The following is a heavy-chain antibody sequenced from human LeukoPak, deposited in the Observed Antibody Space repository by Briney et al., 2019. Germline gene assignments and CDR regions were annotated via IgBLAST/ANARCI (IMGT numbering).Heavy chain of an antibody. V-gene: IGHV3-23*01. J-gene: IGHJ4*02. CDR2: ISSAGGNA. Sequence: GSLRLSCVASGFTFSNYGVSWVRQAPGKGLQWVSGISSAGGNAFYADSVKGRFTISRDNSKSTLYLQMNSLRADDTAVYYCAKIYYDFWSGYPYYFDHWGQGTLVTVSS. CDR1: GFTFSNYG. CDR3: AKIYYDFWSGYPYYFDH. D-gene: IGHD3-3*01.